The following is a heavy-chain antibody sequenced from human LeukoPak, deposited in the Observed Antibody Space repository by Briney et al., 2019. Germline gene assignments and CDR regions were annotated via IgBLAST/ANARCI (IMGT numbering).Heavy chain of an antibody. CDR2: ISGSGGST. CDR3: ARYGDYLNYYYMDV. D-gene: IGHD4-17*01. J-gene: IGHJ6*03. Sequence: GGSLRLSCAASGFTFSSYAMSWVRQAPGKGLEWVSAISGSGGSTYYADSVKGRFTISRDNSKNSLYLQMNSLRAEDTAVYYCARYGDYLNYYYMDVWGKGTTVTVSS. CDR1: GFTFSSYA. V-gene: IGHV3-23*01.